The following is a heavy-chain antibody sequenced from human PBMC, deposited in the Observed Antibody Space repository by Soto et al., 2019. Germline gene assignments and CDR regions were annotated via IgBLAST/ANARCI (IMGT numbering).Heavy chain of an antibody. CDR2: IYYTGSS. D-gene: IGHD3-3*01. CDR3: ARLEWLSYYFDY. Sequence: QLQLQESGPGLVKPSETLSLTCTVSGGSISSTNYYWGWIRQPPGKGLEWIGSIYYTGSSYYNPSLQSRVTISVDTSKNQFSLKLSSVTAADTAVYYCARLEWLSYYFDYWGQGTLVTVSS. CDR1: GGSISSTNYY. J-gene: IGHJ4*02. V-gene: IGHV4-39*01.